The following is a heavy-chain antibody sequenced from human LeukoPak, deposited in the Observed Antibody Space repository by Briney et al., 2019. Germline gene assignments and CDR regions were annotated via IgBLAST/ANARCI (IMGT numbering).Heavy chain of an antibody. CDR2: INPSGGST. CDR1: GYTFTSYY. D-gene: IGHD6-6*01. CDR3: ARDSYYSSSSLGFEY. Sequence: ASVKVSCKASGYTFTSYYMHWVRQAPGQGLEWMGIINPSGGSTSYARKFQGRVTMTRDMSTSTVYMELSSLRSEDTAVYYCARDSYYSSSSLGFEYWGQGTLVTVSS. J-gene: IGHJ4*02. V-gene: IGHV1-46*01.